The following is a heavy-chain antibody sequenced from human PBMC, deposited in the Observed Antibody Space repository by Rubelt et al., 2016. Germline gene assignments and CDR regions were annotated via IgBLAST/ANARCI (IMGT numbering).Heavy chain of an antibody. CDR3: ARSTSGFGRGAINV. Sequence: QVQLKQWGAGVLKPSETLSLTCAVYGGSFSDYHWSWIRQPPGKGLEWIGEINHSGTTNYNPSLKSRVTMSVDTSKKQFSLKLTSVTAAETAVYYCARSTSGFGRGAINVWGQGTTVTVSS. CDR2: INHSGTT. J-gene: IGHJ6*02. D-gene: IGHD2-2*02. CDR1: GGSFSDYH. V-gene: IGHV4-34*01.